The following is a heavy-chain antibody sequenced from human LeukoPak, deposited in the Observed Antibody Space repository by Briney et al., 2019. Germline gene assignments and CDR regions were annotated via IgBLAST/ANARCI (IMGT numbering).Heavy chain of an antibody. D-gene: IGHD3-10*01. Sequence: SETLSLTCAVYGGSFSGYYWSWIRQPPGKGLEWIGEINHSGSTNYNPSLKSRVTISVDTSKNQFSLKLSSVTAADTAVYYCARGRARFDYYYYGMTSGAKGPRSPSP. CDR1: GGSFSGYY. J-gene: IGHJ6*02. CDR2: INHSGST. V-gene: IGHV4-34*01. CDR3: ARGRARFDYYYYGMTS.